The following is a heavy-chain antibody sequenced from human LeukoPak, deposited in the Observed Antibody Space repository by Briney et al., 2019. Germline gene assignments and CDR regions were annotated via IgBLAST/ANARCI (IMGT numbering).Heavy chain of an antibody. CDR1: GFTFSNYA. J-gene: IGHJ4*02. D-gene: IGHD6-13*01. CDR2: ISGNGVST. Sequence: PGGSLRLSCAASGFTFSNYAMSWVRQAPGKGLEWVSTISGNGVSTWYADSVKGRFTISRDNAKNSVYLQVDSLRVEDTAVYYCARIGYSSSSFDYWGQGTLVTVSS. V-gene: IGHV3-23*01. CDR3: ARIGYSSSSFDY.